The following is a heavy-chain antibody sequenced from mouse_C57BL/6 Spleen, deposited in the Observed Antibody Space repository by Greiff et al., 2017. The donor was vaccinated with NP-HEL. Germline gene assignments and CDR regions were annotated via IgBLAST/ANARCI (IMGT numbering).Heavy chain of an antibody. CDR3: ARYYGFAY. J-gene: IGHJ3*01. CDR2: ISSGSSTI. V-gene: IGHV5-17*01. Sequence: EVKLVESGGGLVKPGGSLKLSCAASGFTFSDYGMHWVRQAPEKGLEWVAYISSGSSTIYYADTVKGRFTISRDNAKNTLFLQMTSLRSEDTAMYYCARYYGFAYWGQGTLVTVSA. CDR1: GFTFSDYG. D-gene: IGHD1-1*01.